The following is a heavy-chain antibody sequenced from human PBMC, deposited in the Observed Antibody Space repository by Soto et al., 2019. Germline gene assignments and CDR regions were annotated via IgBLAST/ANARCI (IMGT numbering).Heavy chain of an antibody. J-gene: IGHJ4*02. Sequence: QVQLEESGGGVVQPGRSLRLSCTVSGFTFSSYAMHWVRQAPGKGLEWVAVISYDGSNKHYADSVKGRFTISRDNSKNTLYLQMNSLRTEDTVVYYCAKELERHFYYWGQGTLVTVSS. V-gene: IGHV3-30-3*01. CDR1: GFTFSSYA. CDR3: AKELERHFYY. D-gene: IGHD1-1*01. CDR2: ISYDGSNK.